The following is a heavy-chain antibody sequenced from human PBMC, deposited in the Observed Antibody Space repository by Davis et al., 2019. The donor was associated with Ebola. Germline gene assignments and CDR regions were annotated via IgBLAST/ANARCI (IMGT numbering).Heavy chain of an antibody. CDR1: GYSFTKNW. Sequence: PGGSLRLSCTGSGYSFTKNWIAWVRQMPGKGLEWMGIIDPGDSETRYNPSFQGQVTISADKSISTAYLQWSSLKASDTAMYFCARQTPMLGLHVWGKGTTVTVSS. J-gene: IGHJ6*04. V-gene: IGHV5-51*01. CDR2: IDPGDSET. D-gene: IGHD5-18*01. CDR3: ARQTPMLGLHV.